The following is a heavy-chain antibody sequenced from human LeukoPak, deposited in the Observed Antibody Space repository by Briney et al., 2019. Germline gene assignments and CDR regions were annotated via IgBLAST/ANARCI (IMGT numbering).Heavy chain of an antibody. J-gene: IGHJ6*02. CDR3: ARDTGHQLSRRNYYAMDV. CDR2: IYYGGTS. CDR1: GGSISSSSYY. D-gene: IGHD1-1*01. Sequence: SETLSLTCTVSGGSISSSSYYWGWIRQPPGKGLQWIGSIYYGGTSYYNSSLKSRVTISVDTSKNQFSLRVSSVTAADTAVYYCARDTGHQLSRRNYYAMDVWGQGTTVTVSS. V-gene: IGHV4-39*07.